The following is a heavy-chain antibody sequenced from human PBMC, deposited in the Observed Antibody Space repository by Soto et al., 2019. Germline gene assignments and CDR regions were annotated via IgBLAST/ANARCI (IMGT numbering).Heavy chain of an antibody. CDR2: IYHSGST. CDR1: GGSISSSNW. V-gene: IGHV4-4*02. Sequence: QVQLQESGPGLVKPSGTLSLTCAVSGGSISSSNWWSWVRQPPGKGLEWIGEIYHSGSTNYNPSLKSRVTRSVDKSKNQFSLKLSSVTAADTAVYYCARDPYDFWSGYPTYYYGMDVWGQGTTVTVSS. J-gene: IGHJ6*02. CDR3: ARDPYDFWSGYPTYYYGMDV. D-gene: IGHD3-3*01.